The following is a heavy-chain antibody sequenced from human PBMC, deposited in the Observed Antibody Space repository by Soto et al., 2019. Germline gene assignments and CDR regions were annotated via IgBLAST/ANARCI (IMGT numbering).Heavy chain of an antibody. CDR2: IYYSGST. CDR1: GGSISSSSYY. Sequence: QLQLQESGPGLVKPSETLSLTCTVSGGSISSSSYYWGWIRQPPGKGLEWIGSIYYSGSTYYNPSLKSRVTLSVDTSKNQFSLKLSSVTAADTAVYYCARHVMSGSYYGYYFDYWGQGTLVTVSS. CDR3: ARHVMSGSYYGYYFDY. J-gene: IGHJ4*02. D-gene: IGHD1-26*01. V-gene: IGHV4-39*01.